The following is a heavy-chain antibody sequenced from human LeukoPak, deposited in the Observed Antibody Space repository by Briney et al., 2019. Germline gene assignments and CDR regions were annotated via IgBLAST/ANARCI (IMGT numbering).Heavy chain of an antibody. D-gene: IGHD3-22*01. CDR3: ARVGKYYYDRTGAFDI. V-gene: IGHV4-59*10. CDR1: GGSFSGYY. Sequence: SETLSLTCAVYGGSFSGYYWSWIRQPAGQGLEWIGRIYTSGSTNYNPSLKSRVTMSVDTSKNHFSLKLSSVTAADTAIYYCARVGKYYYDRTGAFDIWGQGTMVTVSS. CDR2: IYTSGST. J-gene: IGHJ3*02.